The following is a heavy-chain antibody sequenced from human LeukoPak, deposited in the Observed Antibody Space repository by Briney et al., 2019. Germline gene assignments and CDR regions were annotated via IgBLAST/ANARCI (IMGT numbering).Heavy chain of an antibody. D-gene: IGHD6-13*01. V-gene: IGHV4-61*08. Sequence: PSETLSLTCTVSGGSISSGGYYWSWIRQPPGKGLEWIGYIYYGGSTNYNPSLKSRVTISVDTSKNQFSLKLSSVTAADTAVYYCARGRIAAAGNFDYWGQGTLVTVSS. CDR3: ARGRIAAAGNFDY. CDR2: IYYGGST. J-gene: IGHJ4*02. CDR1: GGSISSGGYY.